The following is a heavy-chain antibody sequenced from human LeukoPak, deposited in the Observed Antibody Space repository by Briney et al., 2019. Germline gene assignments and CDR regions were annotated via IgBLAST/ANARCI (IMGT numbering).Heavy chain of an antibody. Sequence: GGSLRLSCAASGFTFSSYGMHWVRQAPGKGLEWVAVIWYDGSNKYYADSVKGRFTISRDNSKNTLYLQMNSLRAEDTAVYYCATRGIVVVTATQHWGQGTLGTVSS. V-gene: IGHV3-33*01. J-gene: IGHJ1*01. D-gene: IGHD2-21*02. CDR3: ATRGIVVVTATQH. CDR1: GFTFSSYG. CDR2: IWYDGSNK.